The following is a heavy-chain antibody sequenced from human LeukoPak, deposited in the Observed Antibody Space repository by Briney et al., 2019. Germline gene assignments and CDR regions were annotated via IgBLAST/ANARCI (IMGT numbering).Heavy chain of an antibody. CDR3: ARERATIAARTSIWFCP. V-gene: IGHV1-46*01. D-gene: IGHD6-6*01. CDR2: INPSGGST. Sequence: ASVRVSCVASGYTFTRYYMHGVRQAPGQGLEWMGIINPSGGSTSYAQKLRGRFTMTRDTSTSTVYMELSGLRSGNTAVYYCARERATIAARTSIWFCPQGQGVPVT. CDR1: GYTFTRYY. J-gene: IGHJ5*02.